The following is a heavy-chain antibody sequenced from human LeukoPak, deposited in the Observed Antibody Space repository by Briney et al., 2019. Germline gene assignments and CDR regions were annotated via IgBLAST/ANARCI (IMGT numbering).Heavy chain of an antibody. CDR1: GYTLTELS. Sequence: ASVKVSCKVSGYTLTELSMHWVRQAPGKGLEWMGGFDPEDGETIYAQKFQGRVTMTRDTSISTAYMELSRLRSDDTAVYYCVRDSGDSYSAFDYWGQGTLVTVSS. CDR3: VRDSGDSYSAFDY. CDR2: FDPEDGET. J-gene: IGHJ4*02. V-gene: IGHV1-24*01. D-gene: IGHD5-12*01.